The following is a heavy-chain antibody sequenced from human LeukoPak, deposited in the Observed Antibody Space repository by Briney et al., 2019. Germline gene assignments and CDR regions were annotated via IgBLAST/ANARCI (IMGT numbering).Heavy chain of an antibody. Sequence: PGRSLRLSCAASEFTFRNYAMHWVRQAPGKGLEWGAVISYDGTNTYYADSVKGRFTISRDNAKSTLYLQMNSLRAEDTAVYYCAKGYLVATITGVDYWGQGSLVTVSS. J-gene: IGHJ4*02. CDR1: EFTFRNYA. CDR2: ISYDGTNT. D-gene: IGHD5-12*01. V-gene: IGHV3-30*18. CDR3: AKGYLVATITGVDY.